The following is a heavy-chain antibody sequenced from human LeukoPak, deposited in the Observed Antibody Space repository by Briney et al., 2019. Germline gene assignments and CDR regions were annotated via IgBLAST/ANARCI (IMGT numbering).Heavy chain of an antibody. CDR1: RFTFSSYW. D-gene: IGHD4-17*01. CDR3: AREYGDYVFDY. V-gene: IGHV3-7*01. CDR2: IKQDGSEK. J-gene: IGHJ4*02. Sequence: GGSLRLSCAASRFTFSSYWVSWVRQAQGKGLEWVANIKQDGSEKYYVDSVKGRFTISRDNAKNSLYLQMNSLRAEDTAVYYCAREYGDYVFDYWGQGTPVTVSS.